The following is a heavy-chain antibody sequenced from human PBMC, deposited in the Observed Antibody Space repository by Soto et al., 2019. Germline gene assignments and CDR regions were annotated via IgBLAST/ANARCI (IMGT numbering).Heavy chain of an antibody. V-gene: IGHV3-30*18. D-gene: IGHD3-10*01. CDR3: AKVPRAGLGVLSSTTLLAF. J-gene: IGHJ1*01. CDR2: ISYDGSNK. CDR1: GFTFSSYG. Sequence: GGSLILSCAASGFTFSSYGMHGVRQAPGKGLKGVAVISYDGSNKYYADSVKGRFTIPRDISKNPLYLQMNTLRAEDRVVYYCAKVPRAGLGVLSSTTLLAFGGKGTLDPVS.